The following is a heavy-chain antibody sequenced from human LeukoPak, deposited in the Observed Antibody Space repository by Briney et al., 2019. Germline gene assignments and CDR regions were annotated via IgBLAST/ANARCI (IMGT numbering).Heavy chain of an antibody. V-gene: IGHV3-48*04. J-gene: IGHJ4*02. CDR1: GFTFSSYA. CDR2: ISSSSSTI. Sequence: GGFLRLSCAASGFTFSSYAMFWVRQAQGKGLEWVSYISSSSSTIYYAGSVKGRFTISRDNAKNSLYLQINSLRAEDTAVYYCAGVSIDYWGQGTLVTVSS. CDR3: AGVSIDY.